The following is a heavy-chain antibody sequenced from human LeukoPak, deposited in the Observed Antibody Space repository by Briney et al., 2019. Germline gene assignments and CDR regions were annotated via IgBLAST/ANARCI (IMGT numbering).Heavy chain of an antibody. CDR3: VRDSDYQRNSGGLYAHYDALDI. Sequence: PGGSLRLSCAASEVTFSTFGMSWVRQAPGKGLEWVANIKADGSVKHYVDSVEGRFSISRDNARSSLYLQMNSLRAEDTAVYYCVRDSDYQRNSGGLYAHYDALDIWGHGTMVTVSS. D-gene: IGHD2-21*01. J-gene: IGHJ3*02. V-gene: IGHV3-7*01. CDR2: IKADGSVK. CDR1: EVTFSTFG.